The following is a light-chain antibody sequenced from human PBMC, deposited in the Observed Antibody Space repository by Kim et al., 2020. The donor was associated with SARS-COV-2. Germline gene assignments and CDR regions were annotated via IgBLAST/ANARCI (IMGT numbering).Light chain of an antibody. V-gene: IGKV1-5*03. CDR1: QSISSW. CDR3: QQYHGT. J-gene: IGKJ1*01. CDR2: KAS. Sequence: DIQMTQSPSTLSASVGDRVTITCRASQSISSWLAWYQQKPGKAPKLLIYKASSLESGVPSRFSGSGSGTEFTLTISSLQPDDFATYYCQQYHGTFGQGTKMDIK.